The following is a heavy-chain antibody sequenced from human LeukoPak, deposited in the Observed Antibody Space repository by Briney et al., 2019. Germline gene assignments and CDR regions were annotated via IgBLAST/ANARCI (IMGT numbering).Heavy chain of an antibody. J-gene: IGHJ4*02. V-gene: IGHV1-46*01. CDR3: ARDRARQWLVIDY. CDR1: GYTFTSYY. D-gene: IGHD6-19*01. CDR2: INPSGGST. Sequence: GASVKVSCKASGYTFTSYYMHWVRQTPGQGLEWMGIINPSGGSTSYAQKFQGRVTMTRDMSTSTVYMELSSLRSEDTAVYYCARDRARQWLVIDYWGQGTLVTVSS.